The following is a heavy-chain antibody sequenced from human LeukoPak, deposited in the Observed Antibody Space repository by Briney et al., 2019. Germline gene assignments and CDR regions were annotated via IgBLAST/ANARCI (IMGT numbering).Heavy chain of an antibody. CDR2: IGGSGIGHST. Sequence: GGSLRLSCAASGFTFSSYWMSWVRQAPGKGLEWVSGIGGSGIGHSTHYADSVKGRFTISRDNSKNMVYLQMDSLRAEGTALYYCARDSGWLRYHDWGQGALVTVSS. CDR3: ARDSGWLRYHD. D-gene: IGHD5-12*01. CDR1: GFTFSSYW. V-gene: IGHV3-23*01. J-gene: IGHJ4*02.